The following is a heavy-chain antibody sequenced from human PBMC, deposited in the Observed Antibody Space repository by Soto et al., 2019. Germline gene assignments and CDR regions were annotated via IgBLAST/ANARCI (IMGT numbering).Heavy chain of an antibody. CDR2: ISGSGGST. V-gene: IGHV3-23*01. D-gene: IGHD3-22*01. CDR3: AKAGTPNTMIAQIDY. J-gene: IGHJ4*02. CDR1: GFTFSSYA. Sequence: GGSLRLSFAASGFTFSSYAMSWVRQAPGKGLEWVSAISGSGGSTYYADSVKGRFTISRDNSKNTLYLQMNSLRAEDTAVYYCAKAGTPNTMIAQIDYWGQGTLVTVSS.